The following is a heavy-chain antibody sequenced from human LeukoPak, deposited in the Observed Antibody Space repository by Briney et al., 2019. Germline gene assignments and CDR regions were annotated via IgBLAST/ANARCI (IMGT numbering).Heavy chain of an antibody. J-gene: IGHJ4*02. D-gene: IGHD3/OR15-3a*01. CDR1: GYTFTGYY. V-gene: IGHV1-2*02. CDR3: AREGFSFGPLGF. CDR2: INPDSGDT. Sequence: ASVKVSCKASGYTFTGYYMHWVRQAPGQGLEWMGWINPDSGDTNYAQNFQGRVTMTRDTSISTAYMELRSLRPDDTAVYYCAREGFSFGPLGFWGQGTLVTVSS.